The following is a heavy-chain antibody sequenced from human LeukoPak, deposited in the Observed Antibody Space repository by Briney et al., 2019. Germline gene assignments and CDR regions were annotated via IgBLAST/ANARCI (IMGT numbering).Heavy chain of an antibody. CDR1: GFSFNTHS. Sequence: TGGSLRLSCAASGFSFNTHSMNWVRQSPGKGLEWVASIRSGSSHIHYADSMKGRFTISRDSAKNSLYLQMSSMRAEDTAMYYCVMVSQDDDYYDSPVQGAVDLWGQGTMVTVSS. CDR3: VMVSQDDDYYDSPVQGAVDL. J-gene: IGHJ3*01. D-gene: IGHD3-22*01. V-gene: IGHV3-21*06. CDR2: IRSGSSHI.